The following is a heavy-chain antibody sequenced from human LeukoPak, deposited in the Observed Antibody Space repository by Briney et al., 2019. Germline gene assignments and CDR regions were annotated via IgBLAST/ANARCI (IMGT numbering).Heavy chain of an antibody. Sequence: SETLSLTCAVSGGSISSGGYSWSWIRQPPGKGLEWIGYIYHSGSTYYNPSLKSRVTISVDRSKNQFSLKLSSVTAADTAVYYCARGGIVVVTPDYWGQGTLVTVSS. CDR2: IYHSGST. D-gene: IGHD3-22*01. CDR3: ARGGIVVVTPDY. J-gene: IGHJ4*02. V-gene: IGHV4-30-2*01. CDR1: GGSISSGGYS.